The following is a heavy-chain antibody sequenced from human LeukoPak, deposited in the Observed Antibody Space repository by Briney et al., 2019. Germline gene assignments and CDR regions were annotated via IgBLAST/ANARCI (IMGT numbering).Heavy chain of an antibody. CDR2: INPRGGST. D-gene: IGHD3-22*01. V-gene: IGHV1-46*01. CDR1: GYTFIDYY. J-gene: IGHJ4*02. Sequence: ASVKVSCKASGYTFIDYYMHWVRQAPGQGLEWMGIINPRGGSTIYAQDFQGRVTLTRDTSTSTVYMELSSLRSEDTAVYYCARRYYDNSGHSYGYYFDYWGQGILVTVSS. CDR3: ARRYYDNSGHSYGYYFDY.